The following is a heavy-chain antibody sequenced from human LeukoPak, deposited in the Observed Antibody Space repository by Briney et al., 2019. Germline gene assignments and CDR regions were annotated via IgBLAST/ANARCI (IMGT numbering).Heavy chain of an antibody. CDR2: ISSSSSYI. CDR1: GFTFSSYS. CDR3: ARGGAAAGIDY. V-gene: IGHV3-21*01. Sequence: TGGSLRLSCAASGFTFSSYSMTWVRQAPGKGLEWVSSISSSSSYIYYADSVKGRFTISRDNAKNSLYLQMNSLRAEDTAVYYCARGGAAAGIDYWGQGTLVTVSS. J-gene: IGHJ4*02. D-gene: IGHD6-13*01.